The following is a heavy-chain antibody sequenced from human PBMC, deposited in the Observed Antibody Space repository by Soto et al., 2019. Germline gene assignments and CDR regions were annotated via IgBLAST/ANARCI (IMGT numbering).Heavy chain of an antibody. CDR1: GYTFTSYG. CDR2: ISAYNGNT. V-gene: IGHV1-18*01. J-gene: IGHJ6*02. D-gene: IGHD3-3*01. CDR3: ARDRVTIFGVDPAEDYYYYGMDV. Sequence: ASVTVSCKASGYTFTSYGISWVRQAPGQGLEWMGWISAYNGNTNDAQKLQGRVTMTTDPSTSTAYVELRSLRSDDTAVYYCARDRVTIFGVDPAEDYYYYGMDVWGQGTTVTVSS.